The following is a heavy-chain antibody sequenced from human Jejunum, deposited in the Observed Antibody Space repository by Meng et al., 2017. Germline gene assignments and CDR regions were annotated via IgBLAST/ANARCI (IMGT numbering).Heavy chain of an antibody. Sequence: EVQLLESAGDLVQPGGSLGISCAASGFSFSSYAMNWVRQAPGKGLEWVSTIWSNGRTSYYADSVKGRFTVSRDNSKDTLYLQMSSLRVEDTAVYYCTSPYVGSQINDHWGQGTLVTVSS. CDR3: TSPYVGSQINDH. J-gene: IGHJ4*02. CDR2: IWSNGRTS. CDR1: GFSFSSYA. V-gene: IGHV3-23*01. D-gene: IGHD3-10*01.